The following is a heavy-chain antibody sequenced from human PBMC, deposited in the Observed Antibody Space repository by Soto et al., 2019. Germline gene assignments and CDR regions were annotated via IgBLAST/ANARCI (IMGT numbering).Heavy chain of an antibody. J-gene: IGHJ4*02. D-gene: IGHD3-22*01. V-gene: IGHV1-46*01. CDR3: ARHYYDSSGYISGIDY. CDR1: GYTFTSYY. CDR2: INPSGGST. Sequence: ASVKVSCKASGYTFTSYYMHWVRQAPGQGLEWMGIINPSGGSTSYAQKFQGRVTMNRDTSTSTVYMELSSLRSEDTAVYYCARHYYDSSGYISGIDYWGQGTLVTVSS.